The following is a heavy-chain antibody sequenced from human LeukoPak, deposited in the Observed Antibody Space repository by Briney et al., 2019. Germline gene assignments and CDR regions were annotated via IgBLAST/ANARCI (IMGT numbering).Heavy chain of an antibody. CDR1: GYTFTSYG. J-gene: IGHJ4*02. CDR2: ISAYNGNT. Sequence: ASVKVSCEASGYTFTSYGISWVRQAPGQGLELMGWISAYNGNTNYAQKLQGRVTMTTDTSTSTAYMELRSLRSDDTDVYYCERDAVGYCSGGSCHVDYWGQGTLVTVSS. D-gene: IGHD2-15*01. CDR3: ERDAVGYCSGGSCHVDY. V-gene: IGHV1-18*01.